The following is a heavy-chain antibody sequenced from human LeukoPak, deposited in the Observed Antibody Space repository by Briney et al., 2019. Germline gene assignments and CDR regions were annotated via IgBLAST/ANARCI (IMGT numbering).Heavy chain of an antibody. J-gene: IGHJ4*02. Sequence: GGSLRLSCAASGFTVSSNYMSWVRQAPGKGLEWVANIKQDESEKYYVDSVKGRFTISRDNAKNSLYLQMNSLRAEDTAVYYCARDGSGWEFFDYWGQGTLVTVSS. D-gene: IGHD6-19*01. V-gene: IGHV3-7*01. CDR2: IKQDESEK. CDR3: ARDGSGWEFFDY. CDR1: GFTVSSNY.